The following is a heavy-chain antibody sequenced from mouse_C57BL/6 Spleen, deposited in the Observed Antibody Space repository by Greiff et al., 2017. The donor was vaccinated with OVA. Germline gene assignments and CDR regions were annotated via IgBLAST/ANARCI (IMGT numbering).Heavy chain of an antibody. V-gene: IGHV1-82*01. D-gene: IGHD4-1*01. Sequence: VKLMESGPELVKPGASVKISCKASGYAFSSSWMNWVKQRPGKGLEWIGRIYPGDGDTNYNGKFKGKATLTADKSSSTAYMQLSSLTSEDSAVYFCARWAGTGDYFDYWGQGTTLTVSS. J-gene: IGHJ2*01. CDR1: GYAFSSSW. CDR3: ARWAGTGDYFDY. CDR2: IYPGDGDT.